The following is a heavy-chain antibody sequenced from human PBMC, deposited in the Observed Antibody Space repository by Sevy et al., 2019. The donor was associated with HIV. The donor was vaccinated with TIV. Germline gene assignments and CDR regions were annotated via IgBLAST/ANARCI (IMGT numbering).Heavy chain of an antibody. CDR1: GFTFDDYA. CDR2: ISWNSGSI. J-gene: IGHJ4*02. Sequence: GGSLRLSCAASGFTFDDYAMHWVRQAPGKGLEWVSGISWNSGSIGYADSVKGRFTISRDNAKNSLYLQMNSLRAEDTALYYCAKDLSNDSSGYSYYFDYWGQGTLVTVSS. CDR3: AKDLSNDSSGYSYYFDY. D-gene: IGHD3-22*01. V-gene: IGHV3-9*01.